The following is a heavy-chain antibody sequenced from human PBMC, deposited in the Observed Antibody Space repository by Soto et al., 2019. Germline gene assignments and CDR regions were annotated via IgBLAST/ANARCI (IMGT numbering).Heavy chain of an antibody. Sequence: SETLSLTCTVSGGSTSSYYWSWIRQPPGKGLEWIGYIYYSGSTNYNPSLRSRVTISVDTSKNQFSLKLSSVTAADTAVYYCARGAKWLVGKGGNWFDPWGQGTLVTVSS. D-gene: IGHD6-19*01. CDR2: IYYSGST. CDR3: ARGAKWLVGKGGNWFDP. J-gene: IGHJ5*02. V-gene: IGHV4-59*01. CDR1: GGSTSSYY.